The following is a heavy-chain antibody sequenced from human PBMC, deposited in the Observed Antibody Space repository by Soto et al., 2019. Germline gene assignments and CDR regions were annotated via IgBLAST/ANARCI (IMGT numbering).Heavy chain of an antibody. CDR3: ARSFVRFLEWPYRPWYYYYYFCMHA. CDR1: GGSFSGYY. D-gene: IGHD3-3*01. CDR2: INHSGST. J-gene: IGHJ6*02. Sequence: SETLSLTCAVYGGSFSGYYWSWIRQPPGKGLEWIGEINHSGSTNYNPSLKSRVTISVDTSKNQFSLKLSSVTAADTAVYYCARSFVRFLEWPYRPWYYYYYFCMHAWGQGITVTSP. V-gene: IGHV4-34*01.